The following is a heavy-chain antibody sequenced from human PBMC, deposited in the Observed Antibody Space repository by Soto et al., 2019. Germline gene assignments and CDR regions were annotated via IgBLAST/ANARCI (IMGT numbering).Heavy chain of an antibody. CDR2: IYYSGRT. CDR1: GGSFSGYY. Sequence: SETLSLTCAVYGGSFSGYYWSWIRQPPGKGLEWIGYIYYSGRTNYNPSLKNRVTISVDTSKNQFSLKLSSVTAADTAVYYCARVGGDDFGDSGGFDYWGQGTLVTVSS. V-gene: IGHV4-59*01. J-gene: IGHJ4*02. D-gene: IGHD4-17*01. CDR3: ARVGGDDFGDSGGFDY.